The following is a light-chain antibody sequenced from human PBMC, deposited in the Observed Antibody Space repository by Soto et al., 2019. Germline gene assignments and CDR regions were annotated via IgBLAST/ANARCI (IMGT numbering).Light chain of an antibody. V-gene: IGKV3-15*01. J-gene: IGKJ4*01. CDR3: QQYNKWPLT. CDR1: QSVAGN. Sequence: EIAMTQSPATLSVSPGERATLSCRASQSVAGNLAWYQQNPGQAPRLLIYGASTRATGIPTRFSGGGSGTEFTLTISSLQSEDFAIYYCQQYNKWPLTFGGGTKVEIK. CDR2: GAS.